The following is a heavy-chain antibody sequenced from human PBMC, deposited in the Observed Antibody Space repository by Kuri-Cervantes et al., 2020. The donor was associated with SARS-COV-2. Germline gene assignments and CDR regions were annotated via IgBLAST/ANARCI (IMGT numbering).Heavy chain of an antibody. CDR1: GFTFSNSD. CDR3: ARDQEPTYCSSTSCYLYYYYGMDV. J-gene: IGHJ6*02. V-gene: IGHV3-48*01. CDR2: ISSSSSTI. Sequence: GESLKISCAASGFTFSNSDMNWVRQAPGKGLEWVSYISSSSSTIYYADSVKGRFTISRDNAKNSLYLQMNSLRAEDTAVYYCARDQEPTYCSSTSCYLYYYYGMDVWGQGTTVTVSS. D-gene: IGHD2-2*01.